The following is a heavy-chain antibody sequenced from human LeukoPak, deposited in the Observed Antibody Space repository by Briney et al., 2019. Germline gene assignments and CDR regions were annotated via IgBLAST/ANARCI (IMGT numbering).Heavy chain of an antibody. CDR3: ARGKRPEYYYDSSGALDY. CDR2: IYYGGST. CDR1: GGSISSHY. V-gene: IGHV4-59*11. D-gene: IGHD3-22*01. Sequence: SETLSLTCTVSGGSISSHYWSWIRQPPGKGLEWIGYIYYGGSTNYNPSLQSRVTISVDTSKNQFSLKLSSVTAADTAVYYCARGKRPEYYYDSSGALDYWGQGTLVTVSS. J-gene: IGHJ4*02.